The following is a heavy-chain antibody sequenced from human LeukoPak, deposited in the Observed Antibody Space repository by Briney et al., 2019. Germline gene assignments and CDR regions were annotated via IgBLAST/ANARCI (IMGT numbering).Heavy chain of an antibody. Sequence: ASVKVSCKASGYTFTSYDINWVRQATGQGLEWMGWMNSNSGNTGYAQKFQGRVTMTRNTSISTAYMELSSLRSEDTAVYYCARGGSRGGAVDYWGQGTLVTVSS. CDR1: GYTFTSYD. D-gene: IGHD3-16*01. CDR3: ARGGSRGGAVDY. CDR2: MNSNSGNT. V-gene: IGHV1-8*01. J-gene: IGHJ4*02.